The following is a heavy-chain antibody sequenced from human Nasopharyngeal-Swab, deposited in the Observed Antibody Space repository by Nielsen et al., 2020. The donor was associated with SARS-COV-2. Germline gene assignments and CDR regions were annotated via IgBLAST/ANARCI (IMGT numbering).Heavy chain of an antibody. CDR2: ISSSSSYI. J-gene: IGHJ5*02. CDR1: GFTFSSYS. CDR3: ARGSIAAAGKVWNWFDP. V-gene: IGHV3-21*04. D-gene: IGHD6-13*01. Sequence: GESLKISCAASGFTFSSYSMNWVRQAPGKGLEWVSSISSSSSYIYYADSVKGRFTISRDNSKNTLYLQMNSLRAEDTAVYYCARGSIAAAGKVWNWFDPWGQGTLVTVSS.